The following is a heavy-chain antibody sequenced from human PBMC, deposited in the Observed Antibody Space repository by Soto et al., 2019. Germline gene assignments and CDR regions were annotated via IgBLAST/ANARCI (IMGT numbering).Heavy chain of an antibody. CDR3: ARRPEYYYYGMDV. CDR2: IYPGDSDT. CDR1: GYSFTSYW. Sequence: GESLKISCKGSGYSFTSYWIGCVLQMPGKGLEWMGIIYPGDSDTRYSPSFQGQVTISADKSISTAYLQWSSLKASDTAMYYCARRPEYYYYGMDVWGQGTTVTVSS. J-gene: IGHJ6*02. V-gene: IGHV5-51*01.